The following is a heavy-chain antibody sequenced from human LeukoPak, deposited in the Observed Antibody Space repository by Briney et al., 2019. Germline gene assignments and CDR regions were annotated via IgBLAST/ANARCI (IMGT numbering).Heavy chain of an antibody. D-gene: IGHD6-19*01. CDR2: ISGSGGST. CDR1: GFTFSSYA. CDR3: AKISGWFPHYYYGMDV. J-gene: IGHJ6*02. V-gene: IGHV3-23*01. Sequence: GGSLRLSCAASGFTFSSYAMSWVRQAPGKGLEWVSAISGSGGSTYYADSVKGRFTISRDNSKNTLYLQMNSLRAEDTAVYYCAKISGWFPHYYYGMDVWGQGTTVTVSS.